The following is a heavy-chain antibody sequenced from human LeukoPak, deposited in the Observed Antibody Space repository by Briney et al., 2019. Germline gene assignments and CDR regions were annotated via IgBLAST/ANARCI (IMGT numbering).Heavy chain of an antibody. J-gene: IGHJ5*02. D-gene: IGHD6-19*01. CDR1: NGSISSYY. CDR3: ARGDRAVAGAWGWFDP. Sequence: SETLSLTCTVSNGSISSYYWSWIRQPAGKGLEWIGRIHASGSTNYNPSLKSRVTMSVDTPKNQFSLKLSSVTAADTAIYFCARGDRAVAGAWGWFDPWGQGTLVTVSS. V-gene: IGHV4-4*07. CDR2: IHASGST.